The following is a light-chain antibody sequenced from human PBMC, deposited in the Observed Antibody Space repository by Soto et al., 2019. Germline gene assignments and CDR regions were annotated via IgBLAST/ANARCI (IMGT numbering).Light chain of an antibody. V-gene: IGLV2-14*03. J-gene: IGLJ3*02. Sequence: QSALTQPASVSGSPGQSITISCTGTSSDVGGYHYVSWFQQHPGKAPKLKIYEVSNRPSGVSNRFSGSKSGYTASLPISELQAEDEADYYCTSFTSSSTWVFGGGTKLTVL. CDR1: SSDVGGYHY. CDR2: EVS. CDR3: TSFTSSSTWV.